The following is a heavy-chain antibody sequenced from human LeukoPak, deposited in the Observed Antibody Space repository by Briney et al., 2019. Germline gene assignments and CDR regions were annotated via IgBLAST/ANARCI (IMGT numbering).Heavy chain of an antibody. V-gene: IGHV1-2*02. J-gene: IGHJ6*03. CDR2: INLNSGGT. Sequence: ASVKVSCKASGYTFTGYYMHWVRQAPGQGLEWMGWINLNSGGTNYAQKFQGRVTMTRDTSISTAYMELSRLRSDDTAVYYCARDRGSEYCSSTSCYHYYYYMDVWGKGTTVTVSS. CDR3: ARDRGSEYCSSTSCYHYYYYMDV. D-gene: IGHD2-2*01. CDR1: GYTFTGYY.